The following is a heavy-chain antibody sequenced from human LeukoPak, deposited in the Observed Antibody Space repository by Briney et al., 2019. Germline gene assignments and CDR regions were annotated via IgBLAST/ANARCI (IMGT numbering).Heavy chain of an antibody. CDR1: GGTFSSYA. CDR2: IIPIFGTA. CDR3: ARERVVPAAPYYYYGMDV. D-gene: IGHD2-2*01. J-gene: IGHJ6*02. Sequence: SVKVSCKASGGTFSSYAISWVRQAPGQGLEWMGGIIPIFGTANYAQKFQGRVTITADESTSTAYMELSSLRSEDTAVYYCARERVVPAAPYYYYGMDVWGQGTTVTVSS. V-gene: IGHV1-69*13.